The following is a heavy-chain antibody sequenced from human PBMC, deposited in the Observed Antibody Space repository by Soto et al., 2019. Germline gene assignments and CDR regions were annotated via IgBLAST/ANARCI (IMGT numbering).Heavy chain of an antibody. V-gene: IGHV3-23*01. Sequence: PGGSLRLSCAASGFTFSSYALSWVRQAPGKGLEWVSAISGDSATIYYADSVKGRFTISRDNSKNTLYLQMNSLRAEDTAVYYCAKRSSSSTFDYWGQGTLVTVSS. CDR3: AKRSSSSTFDY. CDR1: GFTFSSYA. J-gene: IGHJ4*02. CDR2: ISGDSATI. D-gene: IGHD6-6*01.